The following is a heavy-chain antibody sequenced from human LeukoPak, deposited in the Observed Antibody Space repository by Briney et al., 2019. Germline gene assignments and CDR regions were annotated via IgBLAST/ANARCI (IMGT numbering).Heavy chain of an antibody. Sequence: GGSLRLSCAASGFTPSDQYMDWVRQAPGQGLEWVGRTRNKATGYTTQYAASVKGRFSISRDESKNSLYLQMNSLKTEDTAVYYCARVDSSGSYSLDYWGQGALVTVSS. CDR3: ARVDSSGSYSLDY. CDR1: GFTPSDQY. CDR2: TRNKATGYTT. V-gene: IGHV3-72*01. D-gene: IGHD3-22*01. J-gene: IGHJ4*02.